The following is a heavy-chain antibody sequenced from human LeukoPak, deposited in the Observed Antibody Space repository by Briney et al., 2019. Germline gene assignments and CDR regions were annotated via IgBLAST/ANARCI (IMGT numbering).Heavy chain of an antibody. CDR2: IKQDGSEK. CDR1: GFTFSSYW. Sequence: GGSLRLSCAASGFTFSSYWMSWVRQAPGKGLEWVANIKQDGSEKYYVDSVKGRFTISRDNAKNSLYLQMNSLRAEDTAVYYCARDTSVEWNYATVSRYWGQGTLVTVSS. V-gene: IGHV3-7*01. CDR3: ARDTSVEWNYATVSRY. D-gene: IGHD1-7*01. J-gene: IGHJ4*02.